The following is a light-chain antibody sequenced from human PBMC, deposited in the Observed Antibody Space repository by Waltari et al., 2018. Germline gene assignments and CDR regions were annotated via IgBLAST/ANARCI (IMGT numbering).Light chain of an antibody. J-gene: IGLJ3*02. Sequence: QSALTQPASVSGSPGQSITISCTGTRSDVGFYNYVSWYQQHPGKAPKLIIYDLSGWPSGVSDRFSGARPGKTASITISGLQAEDEADYYCNSYTGSSSWVFGGGTKLAVL. CDR3: NSYTGSSSWV. V-gene: IGLV2-14*01. CDR2: DLS. CDR1: RSDVGFYNY.